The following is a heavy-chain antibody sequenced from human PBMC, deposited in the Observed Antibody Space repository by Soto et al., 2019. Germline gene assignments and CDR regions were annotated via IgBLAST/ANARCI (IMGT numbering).Heavy chain of an antibody. J-gene: IGHJ5*02. CDR2: INPNSGGT. Sequence: ASVKVSCKASGYTFTGYYMHWVRQAPGQGLEWMGWINPNSGGTNYAQKFQGRVTMTRDTSISTAYMELSRLRSDDTAVYYCARDPNIVLMVYATWFDPWGQGTLVTVSS. CDR3: ARDPNIVLMVYATWFDP. CDR1: GYTFTGYY. V-gene: IGHV1-2*02. D-gene: IGHD2-8*01.